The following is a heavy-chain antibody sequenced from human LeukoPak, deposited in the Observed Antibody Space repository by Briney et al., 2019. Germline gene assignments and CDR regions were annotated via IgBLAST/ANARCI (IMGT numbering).Heavy chain of an antibody. CDR2: ISYDGSNK. V-gene: IGHV3-30*18. D-gene: IGHD2-15*01. Sequence: GGSLRLSCAASGFTFSSYGMHWVRQAPGKGLEWVAVISYDGSNKYYADSVKGRFTISRDNSKNTLYLQMNSLRAEDTAVYYCAKGVDSGGTCYSSIDCWGQGTLVTVSP. J-gene: IGHJ4*02. CDR1: GFTFSSYG. CDR3: AKGVDSGGTCYSSIDC.